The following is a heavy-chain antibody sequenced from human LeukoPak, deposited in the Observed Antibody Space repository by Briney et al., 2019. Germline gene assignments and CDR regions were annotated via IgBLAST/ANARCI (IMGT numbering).Heavy chain of an antibody. Sequence: GGSLRLSCAASGFSFSSYAIHWVRQAPGRGLEWVAIISNDGSNKYADSVKGRFTISRDSSKNTSYIQVNSLRAEDTAVYYCARGYYGMDAWGQGTTVTVSS. J-gene: IGHJ6*02. CDR3: ARGYYGMDA. CDR1: GFSFSSYA. CDR2: ISNDGSNK. V-gene: IGHV3-30*04.